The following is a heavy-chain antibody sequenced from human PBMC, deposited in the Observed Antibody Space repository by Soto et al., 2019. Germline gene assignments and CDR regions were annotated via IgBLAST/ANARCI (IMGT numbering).Heavy chain of an antibody. CDR1: GFTFIHFW. CDR2: ISADGRET. J-gene: IGHJ4*02. CDR3: TRHWLATREFDY. V-gene: IGHV3-7*01. Sequence: PGGSLRLSCAASGFTFIHFWMNFGRHSPLKWLEWVAYISADGRETNHVDSVKGRFTISRDNAKNSLFLQMNSLRAEDTAVYYCTRHWLATREFDYWGQGTLVTVSS. D-gene: IGHD1-26*01.